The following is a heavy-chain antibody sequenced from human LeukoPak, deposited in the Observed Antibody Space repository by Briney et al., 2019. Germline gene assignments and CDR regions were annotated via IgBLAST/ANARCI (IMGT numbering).Heavy chain of an antibody. CDR2: IRSKANSYAT. D-gene: IGHD3-22*01. CDR1: GFTFSTYG. V-gene: IGHV3-73*01. CDR3: TRPSYDSSVSGVVY. J-gene: IGHJ4*02. Sequence: GGSLRLSCAASGFTFSTYGMHWVRQASGKGLEWVGRIRSKANSYATTDVASVRGRFSISRDDSKNTAYLQMNSLKTEDTAVYYCTRPSYDSSVSGVVYWGQGTLVTVSS.